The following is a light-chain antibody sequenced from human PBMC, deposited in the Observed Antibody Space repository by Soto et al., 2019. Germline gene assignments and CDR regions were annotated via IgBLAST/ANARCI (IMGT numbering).Light chain of an antibody. CDR1: SSDVGVYNY. CDR3: SSYTSSSTGV. J-gene: IGLJ1*01. CDR2: EVS. V-gene: IGLV2-14*01. Sequence: SALTQPASVSGSPGQSITFSCTGTSSDVGVYNYVSWYQQHPGKAPKLMIYEVSNRPSGVSNRFSGSKSGNTASLTISGLQAEDEADYYCSSYTSSSTGVFGTGTKLTVL.